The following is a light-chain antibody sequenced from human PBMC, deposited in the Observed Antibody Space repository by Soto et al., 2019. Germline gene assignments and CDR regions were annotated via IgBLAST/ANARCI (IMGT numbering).Light chain of an antibody. CDR1: SSDVGSYNL. CDR2: EDI. CDR3: CSYAGSSTT. V-gene: IGLV2-23*01. J-gene: IGLJ2*01. Sequence: QSALTQPASVSGSPGQSITISCTGTSSDVGSYNLVSWYQQHPGKAPKLMIFEDIKRPSGVSNRFSGSKSGNTASLTISGLQAEDEADYYCCSYAGSSTTFGGGTKLTVL.